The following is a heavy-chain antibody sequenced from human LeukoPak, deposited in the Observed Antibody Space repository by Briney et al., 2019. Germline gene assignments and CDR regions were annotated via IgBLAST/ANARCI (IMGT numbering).Heavy chain of an antibody. J-gene: IGHJ4*02. CDR2: IGTSGITM. V-gene: IGHV3-48*03. D-gene: IGHD6-13*01. Sequence: DPGGSLRLSCAASGFTFSTYEMNWVRQAPGKGLEWVSYIGTSGITMYYADSVKGRFTISRDNAKNSLYLQMNSLRAEDTAVYYCARSMAAAGSTWGQGTLVTVSS. CDR3: ARSMAAAGST. CDR1: GFTFSTYE.